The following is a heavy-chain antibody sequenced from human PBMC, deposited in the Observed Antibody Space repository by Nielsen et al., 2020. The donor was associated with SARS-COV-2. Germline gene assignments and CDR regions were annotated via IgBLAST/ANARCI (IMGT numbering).Heavy chain of an antibody. J-gene: IGHJ4*02. Sequence: GGSLRLSCAASGFPFMRYAMSWVRHAPGKGLEWVSSIGAIDGSTNYAESLRGRFTISSDNSKNTLYLQINSLRAEDTAMYYCAKNPSRRDYGADYWGQGTLVTVSS. CDR1: GFPFMRYA. CDR2: IGAIDGST. CDR3: AKNPSRRDYGADY. V-gene: IGHV3-23*01. D-gene: IGHD4-17*01.